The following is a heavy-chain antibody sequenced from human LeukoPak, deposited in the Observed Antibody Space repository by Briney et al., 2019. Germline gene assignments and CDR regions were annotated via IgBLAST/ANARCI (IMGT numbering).Heavy chain of an antibody. CDR3: ARDSRISAAGRGLYYFDY. D-gene: IGHD6-13*01. CDR1: GGSISGGGYS. CDR2: IYYSGST. V-gene: IGHV4-30-4*07. Sequence: PSQTLSLTCAVSGGSISGGGYSWSWIRQPPGKGLEWIGYIYYSGSTYYNPSLKSRVTISVDTSKNQFSLKLSSVTAADTAVYYCARDSRISAAGRGLYYFDYWGQGTLVTVSS. J-gene: IGHJ4*02.